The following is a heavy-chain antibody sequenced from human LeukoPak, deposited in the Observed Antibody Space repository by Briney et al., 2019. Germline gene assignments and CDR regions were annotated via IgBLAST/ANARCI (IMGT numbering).Heavy chain of an antibody. CDR3: ARALGEYYYDSSGYYLVY. D-gene: IGHD3-22*01. CDR1: GFTVSSNY. J-gene: IGHJ4*02. Sequence: GGSLRLSCAASGFTVSSNYMNWVRQAPGKGLEWVSVIYSGGSTYYADSVKGRFTISRDNSKNTLYLQMNSLRAEDTAVYYCARALGEYYYDSSGYYLVYWGQGTLVTVSS. CDR2: IYSGGST. V-gene: IGHV3-53*01.